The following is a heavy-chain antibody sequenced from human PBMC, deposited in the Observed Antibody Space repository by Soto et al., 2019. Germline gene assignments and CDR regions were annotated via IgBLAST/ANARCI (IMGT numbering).Heavy chain of an antibody. D-gene: IGHD3-3*01. CDR1: GYTFTSYD. Sequence: GASVKVSCKASGYTFTSYDINWVRQATGQGLEWMGWMNPNSGNTGYAQKFQGRVTMTRNTSISTAYMELSSLRSEDTAVYYCARDRLEWLLYPINYYYYGMDVWGQGTTVTVSS. V-gene: IGHV1-8*01. CDR3: ARDRLEWLLYPINYYYYGMDV. J-gene: IGHJ6*02. CDR2: MNPNSGNT.